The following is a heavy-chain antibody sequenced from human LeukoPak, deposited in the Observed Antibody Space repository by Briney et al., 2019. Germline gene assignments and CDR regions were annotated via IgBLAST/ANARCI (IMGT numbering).Heavy chain of an antibody. D-gene: IGHD2-15*01. J-gene: IGHJ6*03. Sequence: KPSETLSLTCTVSGGSISSYYWSWIRQPAGKGLEWIGRIYTSGSTNYNPSLKSRVTMSVDTSKNQFSLKLSSVTAADTAVYYCARPLIDRIASHYYMDVWGKGTTVTVSS. CDR3: ARPLIDRIASHYYMDV. CDR1: GGSISSYY. V-gene: IGHV4-4*07. CDR2: IYTSGST.